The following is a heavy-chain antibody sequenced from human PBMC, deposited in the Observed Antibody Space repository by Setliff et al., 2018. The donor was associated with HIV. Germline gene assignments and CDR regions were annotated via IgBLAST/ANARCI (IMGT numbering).Heavy chain of an antibody. V-gene: IGHV1-46*01. D-gene: IGHD3-3*01. CDR2: INPSGGST. CDR1: GYTFTSYY. CDR3: ARDPSYSPYYDFWSGYYPHDALDI. Sequence: ASVKVSCKASGYTFTSYYMHWVRQAPGQGLEWIGIINPSGGSTSYAQKFQGRVTMTRDTSTSTVYMELSSLRSEDTAIYYCARDPSYSPYYDFWSGYYPHDALDIWGQGTMVTVSS. J-gene: IGHJ3*02.